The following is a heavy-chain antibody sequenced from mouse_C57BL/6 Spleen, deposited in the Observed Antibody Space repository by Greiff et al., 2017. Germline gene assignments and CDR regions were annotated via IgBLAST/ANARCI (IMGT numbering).Heavy chain of an antibody. V-gene: IGHV1-52*01. Sequence: QVQLQQPGAELVRPGSSVKLSCKASGYTFTSYWMHWVKQRPIQGLEWIGNIDPSDSETHYNQKFKDKATLTVDKSSSTAYMQLSSLTSEDSAVYYCALTYYDYDAWFAYWGQGTLVTVSA. D-gene: IGHD2-4*01. J-gene: IGHJ3*01. CDR2: IDPSDSET. CDR3: ALTYYDYDAWFAY. CDR1: GYTFTSYW.